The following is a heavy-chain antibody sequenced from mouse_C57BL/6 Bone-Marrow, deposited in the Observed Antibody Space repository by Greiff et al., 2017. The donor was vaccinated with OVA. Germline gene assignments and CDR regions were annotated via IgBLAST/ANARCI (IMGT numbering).Heavy chain of an antibody. Sequence: EVQVVESGGGLVQPGGSLKLSCAASGFTFSDSYMYWVRQTPEKRLEWVAYISNGGGSTYYPDTVKGRFTISRDNAKNTLYLQMSRLKAEDTAMDYCARHENDGYFFDYWGQGTTLTVSS. D-gene: IGHD2-3*01. V-gene: IGHV5-12*01. CDR3: ARHENDGYFFDY. CDR2: ISNGGGST. CDR1: GFTFSDSY. J-gene: IGHJ2*01.